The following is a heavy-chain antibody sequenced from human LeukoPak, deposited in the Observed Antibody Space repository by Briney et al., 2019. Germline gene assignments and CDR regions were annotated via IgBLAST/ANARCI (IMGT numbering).Heavy chain of an antibody. CDR1: GYTFTNHN. CDR3: ARFAVHRRITVAGQFGLDY. Sequence: ASVKVSCKTSGYTFTNHNINWVRQASGRGLEWMGWINPNSDDKGYAQKFQGRVTMTRDTSTSTVYMELSSLRSDDTAVYYCARFAVHRRITVAGQFGLDYWGQGTLVSVSS. D-gene: IGHD6-19*01. V-gene: IGHV1-8*02. CDR2: INPNSDDK. J-gene: IGHJ4*02.